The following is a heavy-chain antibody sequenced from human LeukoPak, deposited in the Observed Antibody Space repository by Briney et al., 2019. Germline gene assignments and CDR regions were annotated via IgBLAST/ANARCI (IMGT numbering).Heavy chain of an antibody. CDR3: ARDHCSSTSCHNDY. V-gene: IGHV3-7*01. D-gene: IGHD2-2*01. CDR1: GFTFSSCW. CDR2: IKQDGSEK. J-gene: IGHJ4*02. Sequence: GGSLRLSCAASGFTFSSCWMSWVRQAPGKGLEWVANIKQDGSEKYYVDSVKGRFTISRDNAKNSLYLQMNSLRAEDTAVYYCARDHCSSTSCHNDYWGQGTLVTVSS.